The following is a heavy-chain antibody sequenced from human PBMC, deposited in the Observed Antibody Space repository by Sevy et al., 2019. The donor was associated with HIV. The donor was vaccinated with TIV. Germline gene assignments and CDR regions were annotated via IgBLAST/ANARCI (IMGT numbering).Heavy chain of an antibody. Sequence: ASVKVSCKVSGYHFIGYYIHWVRQAPGQGLEWMAWIKPFNGDTKYAQIFQGRFTVTWDTSTSTAYMDLTRLLYDDTAIYYCATDRGSYSPFNNWGQGTLVTVSS. CDR1: GYHFIGYY. J-gene: IGHJ4*02. D-gene: IGHD3-10*01. CDR3: ATDRGSYSPFNN. V-gene: IGHV1-2*02. CDR2: IKPFNGDT.